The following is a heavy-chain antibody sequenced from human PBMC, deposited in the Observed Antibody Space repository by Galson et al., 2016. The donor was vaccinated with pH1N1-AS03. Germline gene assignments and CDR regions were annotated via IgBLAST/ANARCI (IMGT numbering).Heavy chain of an antibody. CDR2: IYWDDDK. CDR3: ARTAGWLPDF. CDR1: GFSLPTSAVG. D-gene: IGHD3-9*01. V-gene: IGHV2-5*02. J-gene: IGHJ4*02. Sequence: PALVKPTQTLTLTCTFSGFSLPTSAVGVVWIRQPPGKALEWLALIYWDDDKRYNSSLKSRLTITTDTSKNQVVLTMTNMDPVDTATYYCARTAGWLPDFWGQGTLVTVSS.